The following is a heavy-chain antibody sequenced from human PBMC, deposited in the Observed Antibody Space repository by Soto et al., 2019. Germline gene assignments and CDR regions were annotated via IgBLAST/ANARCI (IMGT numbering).Heavy chain of an antibody. D-gene: IGHD3-10*01. CDR1: GYTFTNYD. CDR2: ISTYTGNT. V-gene: IGHV1-18*01. J-gene: IGHJ6*02. CDR3: PRGYYYGSGRPTPGGMDV. Sequence: QVHLVQSGAEVKKPGASVKVSCKASGYTFTNYDINWVRQAPGQGLEWMGWISTYTGNTNYAQKLQGRVTMTTDTSTSTAYMELRSLRSDDTAVYYCPRGYYYGSGRPTPGGMDVWGHGTTVTVSS.